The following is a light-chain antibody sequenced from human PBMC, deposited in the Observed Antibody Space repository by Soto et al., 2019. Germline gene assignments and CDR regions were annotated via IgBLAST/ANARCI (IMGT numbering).Light chain of an antibody. Sequence: EIVMTQSPATLSVSPGERATLSCSASQRVSRNLAWYQQKPGQAPRLRIYDASTRATGIPDRFSGSGSETEFTLTISILQSEDYAIYYCQQYNNWPPWTFGQGTKVDI. CDR2: DAS. CDR3: QQYNNWPPWT. V-gene: IGKV3-15*01. J-gene: IGKJ1*01. CDR1: QRVSRN.